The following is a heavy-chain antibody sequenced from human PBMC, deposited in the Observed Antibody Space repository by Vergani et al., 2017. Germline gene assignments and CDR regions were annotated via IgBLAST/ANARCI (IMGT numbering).Heavy chain of an antibody. Sequence: EVQFVQSGAAVKKPGATMKISCKVSGYTFTDHYMHWVKPAPGKGLEWMGLVDTEDGETIYAEKFKGRGTIAADTSTDTAHWELSSLRSEDTAVYYCATPQAFTTGCMEVWGQGTTVIVSS. CDR2: VDTEDGET. D-gene: IGHD3-22*01. J-gene: IGHJ6*02. CDR3: ATPQAFTTGCMEV. CDR1: GYTFTDHY. V-gene: IGHV1-69-2*01.